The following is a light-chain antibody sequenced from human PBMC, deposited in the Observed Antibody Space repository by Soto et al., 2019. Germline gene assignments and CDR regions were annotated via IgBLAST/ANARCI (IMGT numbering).Light chain of an antibody. CDR3: QQYNSYSWT. CDR1: QSISSW. V-gene: IGKV1-5*03. CDR2: KAS. Sequence: DIQMTQSPSTLSASVGDRITITCRASQSISSWLAWYQQKRGKAPKLLIYKASSLESGVPSRFSGSGSGTEFTLTSSSLQPDEFATYYCQQYNSYSWTFGQGTKVEIK. J-gene: IGKJ1*01.